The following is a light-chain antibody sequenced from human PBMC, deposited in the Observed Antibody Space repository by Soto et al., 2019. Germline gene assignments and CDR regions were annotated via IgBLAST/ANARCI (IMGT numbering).Light chain of an antibody. CDR2: RNN. CDR3: AAWDDSLSGPVV. Sequence: QSVLTQPPSASGTPGQRVTISCSGSSSNIGSNYVYWYQQLPGTAPKLLIYRNNQRPSGVPDRFSGSKSGTSATLAISGLRSEDEADYYCAAWDDSLSGPVVFGGLTKLTVL. J-gene: IGLJ2*01. CDR1: SSNIGSNY. V-gene: IGLV1-47*01.